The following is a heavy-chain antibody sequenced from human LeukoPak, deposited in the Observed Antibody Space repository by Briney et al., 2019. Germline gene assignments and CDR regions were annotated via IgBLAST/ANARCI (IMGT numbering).Heavy chain of an antibody. CDR1: GGSISSYY. Sequence: SETLSLTCTVSGGSISSYYWSWIRQPAGKGLEWIGRIYTSGSINYNPSLKSRVTMSVDTSKNQFSLKLSSVTAADTAVYHCAREVDSSSSGWYYYYMDVWGKGTTVTVSS. J-gene: IGHJ6*03. CDR2: IYTSGSI. D-gene: IGHD6-6*01. V-gene: IGHV4-4*07. CDR3: AREVDSSSSGWYYYYMDV.